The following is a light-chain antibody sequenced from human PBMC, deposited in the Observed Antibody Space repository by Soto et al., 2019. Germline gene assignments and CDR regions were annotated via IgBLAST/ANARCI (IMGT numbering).Light chain of an antibody. CDR2: GAS. CDR1: QSVSSSY. Sequence: EIVLTQSPGTLSLSPGERATLSCRASQSVSSSYLAWYQQKPGQAPRLLIYGASTRATSFPARFSGSGSGTDFTLTISSLQSEDFAVYYCQQYNNWPITFGQGTRLEI. CDR3: QQYNNWPIT. V-gene: IGKV3-15*01. J-gene: IGKJ5*01.